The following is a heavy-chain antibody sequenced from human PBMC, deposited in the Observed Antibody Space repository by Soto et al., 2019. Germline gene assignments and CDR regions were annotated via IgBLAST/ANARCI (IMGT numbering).Heavy chain of an antibody. CDR3: TWKIRGAFDI. V-gene: IGHV5-51*01. CDR2: IYPGDSDT. J-gene: IGHJ3*02. Sequence: GESLKISCKGSGYSFTSYWIGWVRQMPGKGLERMGTIYPGDSDTRYSPSFQGQVTLSADTSISTAYLQWSSLMASDTAMDYCTWKIRGAFDIWGQGTMVT. CDR1: GYSFTSYW. D-gene: IGHD1-1*01.